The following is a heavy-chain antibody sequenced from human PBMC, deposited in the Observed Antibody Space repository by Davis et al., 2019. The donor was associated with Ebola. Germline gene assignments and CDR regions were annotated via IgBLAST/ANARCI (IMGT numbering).Heavy chain of an antibody. D-gene: IGHD2-21*01. CDR2: ISYDGSNK. Sequence: PGGSLRLSCAASGFTFSSYAMHWVRQAPGKGLEWVAVISYDGSNKYYADSVKGRFTISRDNSKNTLYLQMNSLRAEDTAVYYCARDGVIWRGYYYYYYMDVWGKGTTVTVSS. CDR3: ARDGVIWRGYYYYYYMDV. J-gene: IGHJ6*03. CDR1: GFTFSSYA. V-gene: IGHV3-30-3*01.